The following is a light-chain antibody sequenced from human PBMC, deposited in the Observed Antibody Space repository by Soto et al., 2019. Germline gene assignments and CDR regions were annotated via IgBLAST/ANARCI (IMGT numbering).Light chain of an antibody. CDR3: QQRSSWPGT. CDR2: DAF. CDR1: QSVTKY. V-gene: IGKV3-11*01. J-gene: IGKJ5*01. Sequence: EVVLTQSPATLSLSPGERATLSCRASQSVTKYLAWYQHKPGQAPRLLIYDAFNRATGIPARFSGGGSGTDFTLPISSLEPEDFAVYYCQQRSSWPGTFGQGTRLEIK.